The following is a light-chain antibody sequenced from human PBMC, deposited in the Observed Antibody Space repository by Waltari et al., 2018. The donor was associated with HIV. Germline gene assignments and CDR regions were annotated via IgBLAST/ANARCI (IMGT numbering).Light chain of an antibody. J-gene: IGLJ2*01. CDR3: QAWDNSVV. Sequence: SYELTQPPSVSVSPGQTASITCSGDKLGGKFACWYQQKPGQAPVLVIYKDNKRPSGSPGRFSGSNSGNTATLTISGAQAMDEADYYCQAWDNSVVFGGGTKLTVL. CDR1: KLGGKF. V-gene: IGLV3-1*01. CDR2: KDN.